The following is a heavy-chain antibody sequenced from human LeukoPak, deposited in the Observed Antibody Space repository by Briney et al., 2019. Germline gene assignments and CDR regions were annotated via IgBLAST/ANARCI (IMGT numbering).Heavy chain of an antibody. CDR3: AKEAQPLWFGELLRYFDY. CDR1: GFTFDDYA. Sequence: PGGSLRLSCAASGFTFDDYAMHWVRQAPGKGLEGVSGISWNSGSIGYADSVKGRFTISRDNAKNSLYLQMNSLRAEDTALYYCAKEAQPLWFGELLRYFDYWGQGTLVTVSS. CDR2: ISWNSGSI. V-gene: IGHV3-9*01. J-gene: IGHJ4*02. D-gene: IGHD3-10*01.